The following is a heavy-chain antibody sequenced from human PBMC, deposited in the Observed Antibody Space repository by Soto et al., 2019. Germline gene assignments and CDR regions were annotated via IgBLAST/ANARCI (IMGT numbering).Heavy chain of an antibody. J-gene: IGHJ4*02. Sequence: QITLKESGPTLVKPTQTLTLTCTFSGFSLSTSGVGVGWIRQPPGKALEWLALIYWDGDKRYSPSLKSRLTITKDTSKNQVVLTMTNMDPVDTATYYCAHKQAAARNFDYWGQGTLVTVSS. D-gene: IGHD6-13*01. V-gene: IGHV2-5*02. CDR2: IYWDGDK. CDR3: AHKQAAARNFDY. CDR1: GFSLSTSGVG.